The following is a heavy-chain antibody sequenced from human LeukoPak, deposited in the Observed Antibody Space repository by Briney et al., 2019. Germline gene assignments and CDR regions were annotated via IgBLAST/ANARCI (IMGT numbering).Heavy chain of an antibody. CDR3: ASLPSIVVVPAARTNWFDP. V-gene: IGHV3-30-3*01. CDR2: ISYDGSNK. CDR1: GFTFSSYA. J-gene: IGHJ5*02. Sequence: PGRSLRLSCAASGFTFSSYAMHWVRQAPGKGLEWVAVISYDGSNKYYADSVKGRFTTSRDNSKNTLYLQMNSLRAEDTAVYYCASLPSIVVVPAARTNWFDPWGQGTLVTVSS. D-gene: IGHD2-2*01.